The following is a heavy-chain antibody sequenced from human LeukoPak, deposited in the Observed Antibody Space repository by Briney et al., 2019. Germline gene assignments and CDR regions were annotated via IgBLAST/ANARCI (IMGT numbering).Heavy chain of an antibody. CDR3: ARVVSVYSSNWYWGFDY. V-gene: IGHV4-34*01. D-gene: IGHD6-13*01. CDR1: GFTFSSYS. J-gene: IGHJ4*02. Sequence: GSLRLSCAASGFTFSSYSMNWVRQPPGKGLEWIGEINHSGSTNYNPSLKSRVTISVDTSKNQFSLKLSSVTAADTAVYYCARVVSVYSSNWYWGFDYWGQGTLVTVSS. CDR2: INHSGST.